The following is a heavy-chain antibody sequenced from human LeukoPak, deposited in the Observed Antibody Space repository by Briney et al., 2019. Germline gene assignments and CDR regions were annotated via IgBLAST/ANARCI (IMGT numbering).Heavy chain of an antibody. J-gene: IGHJ3*02. Sequence: GGSLRLSCTTSGFNFRAYWMAWVRQAPGKGLEWVSVIYSGGSTYYADSVKGRFTISRDNSKNTLYLQMNSLRAEDMAVYYCARDNGDSSSSLGLGAFDIWGQGTMVTVSS. CDR3: ARDNGDSSSSLGLGAFDI. D-gene: IGHD6-13*01. CDR1: GFNFRAYW. V-gene: IGHV3-53*01. CDR2: IYSGGST.